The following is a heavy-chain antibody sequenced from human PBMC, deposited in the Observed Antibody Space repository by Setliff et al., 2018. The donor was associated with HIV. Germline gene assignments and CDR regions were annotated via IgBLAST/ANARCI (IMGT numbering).Heavy chain of an antibody. CDR3: ARPALGIGGGSRFDI. CDR2: MHYGGFF. CDR1: GGSFRGSRYY. D-gene: IGHD3-10*01. V-gene: IGHV4-39*01. Sequence: SETLSLTCTVSGGSFRGSRYYWGWIRQPPGKGLEWIGDMHYGGFFWYSPSLKSRVTISVDTSKNQFSLKLSSVTAADTAVYYCARPALGIGGGSRFDIWGQGTRVTVSS. J-gene: IGHJ4*02.